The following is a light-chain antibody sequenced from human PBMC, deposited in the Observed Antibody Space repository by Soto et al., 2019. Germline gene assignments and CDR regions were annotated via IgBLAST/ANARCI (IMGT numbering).Light chain of an antibody. J-gene: IGLJ1*01. CDR2: GNN. Sequence: QSVLTQSPSVSGAPGQSVSISCTGTSSNIGAGFDVHWYQQVPATAPKLLIYGNNNRPSGVPDRFSGSKSGTSAALAITGLQAEDEADYYGQSYNTSQSGGAVFGTGTKVTV. V-gene: IGLV1-40*01. CDR1: SSNIGAGFD. CDR3: QSYNTSQSGGAV.